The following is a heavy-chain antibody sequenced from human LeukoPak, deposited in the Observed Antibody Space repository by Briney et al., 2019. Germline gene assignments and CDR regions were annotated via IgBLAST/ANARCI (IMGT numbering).Heavy chain of an antibody. J-gene: IGHJ4*02. CDR3: ARGRGWVDH. D-gene: IGHD3-16*01. CDR2: IHDDGILK. Sequence: GGSLRLSCAASGFTFTAYAMSWFRQAPGKGLEWVTNIHDDGILKHYVDSVKGRFTISRDDAKNSVYLQLNSLRVEDTALYFCARGRGWVDHWGQGTRVTVSS. CDR1: GFTFTAYA. V-gene: IGHV3-7*01.